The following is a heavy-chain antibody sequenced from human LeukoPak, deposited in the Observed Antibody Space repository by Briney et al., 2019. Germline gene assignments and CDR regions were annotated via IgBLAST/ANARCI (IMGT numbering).Heavy chain of an antibody. CDR1: GGSISSGGYY. Sequence: PSETLSLTCIVSGGSISSGGYYWSWIRQHPGKGLEWIGYIYYSGSTYYNPSLKSRVTISVDTSKNQFSLKLSSVTAADTAVYYCARYSPDYGDYFAYWGQGALVTVSS. V-gene: IGHV4-31*03. J-gene: IGHJ4*02. CDR3: ARYSPDYGDYFAY. CDR2: IYYSGST. D-gene: IGHD4-17*01.